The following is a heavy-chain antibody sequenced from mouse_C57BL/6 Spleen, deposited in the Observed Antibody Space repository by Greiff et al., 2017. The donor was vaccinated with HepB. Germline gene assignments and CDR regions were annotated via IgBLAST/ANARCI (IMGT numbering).Heavy chain of an antibody. V-gene: IGHV1-7*01. D-gene: IGHD1-1*01. CDR2: INPSSGYT. CDR1: GYTFTSYW. Sequence: VQLQQSGAELAKPGASVKLSCKASGYTFTSYWMHWVKRRPGQGRGWIGYINPSSGYTKYNQKFKDKATLTADKSSSTAYMQLSSLTYEDSAVYYCATYGSDAMDYWGQGTSVTVSS. J-gene: IGHJ4*01. CDR3: ATYGSDAMDY.